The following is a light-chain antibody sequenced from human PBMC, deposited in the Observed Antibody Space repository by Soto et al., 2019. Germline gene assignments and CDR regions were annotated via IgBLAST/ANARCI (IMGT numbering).Light chain of an antibody. J-gene: IGKJ1*01. CDR2: GAS. CDR3: QEDKTWPWT. Sequence: ETVMPQSPTTLPVSPWERASLSCMASQSVNINLAWYQQKLGQAPRVLIYGASTRATGIPDRFSGSGSGTEFILTIISWQSEEFAAYSCQEDKTWPWTFGQGTKV. V-gene: IGKV3-15*01. CDR1: QSVNIN.